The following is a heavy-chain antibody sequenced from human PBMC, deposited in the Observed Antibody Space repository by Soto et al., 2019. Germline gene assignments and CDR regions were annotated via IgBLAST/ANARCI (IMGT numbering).Heavy chain of an antibody. CDR2: ISAYDGKT. CDR3: ARDPYEFWTSYWFDP. Sequence: ASVKVSCKTSGYTFNTSGINWVRQAPGQGLELMGWISAYDGKTTYAGKFQGRVTLTTDTSTSTAYMELRSLRSDDTAIYYCARDPYEFWTSYWFDPWGQGTPVTVSS. V-gene: IGHV1-18*01. J-gene: IGHJ5*02. CDR1: GYTFNTSG. D-gene: IGHD3-3*01.